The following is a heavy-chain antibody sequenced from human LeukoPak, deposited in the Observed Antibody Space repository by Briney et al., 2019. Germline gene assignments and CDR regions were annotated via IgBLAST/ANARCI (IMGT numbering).Heavy chain of an antibody. J-gene: IGHJ4*02. CDR2: IYYSGST. Sequence: SQTLSLTXTVSGGSISSGDYYWSWIRQPPGKGLEWIGYIYYSGSTYYNPSLKSRVTISVDTSKNQFSLKLSSVTAADTAVYYCARGVVVGQANYQSDYWGQGTLVTVSS. CDR1: GGSISSGDYY. CDR3: ARGVVVGQANYQSDY. V-gene: IGHV4-30-4*08. D-gene: IGHD1-7*01.